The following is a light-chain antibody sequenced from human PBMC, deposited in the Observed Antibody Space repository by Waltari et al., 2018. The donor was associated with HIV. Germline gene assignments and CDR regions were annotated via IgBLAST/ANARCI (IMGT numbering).Light chain of an antibody. J-gene: IGLJ2*01. Sequence: QSVLTQPPSASGTPGQRVTISCSGRRSNIGTNVVNWYQQLPGSAPKLLISYNNQRPSGVPDRCSGSNSGTSASLAISGLQSEDEADYYCAAWDDNLNGLFGGGTKLTVL. V-gene: IGLV1-44*01. CDR1: RSNIGTNV. CDR2: YNN. CDR3: AAWDDNLNGL.